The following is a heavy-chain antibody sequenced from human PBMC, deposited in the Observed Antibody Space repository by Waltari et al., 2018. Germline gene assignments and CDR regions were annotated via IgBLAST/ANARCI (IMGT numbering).Heavy chain of an antibody. CDR3: AREDYFRLDV. J-gene: IGHJ6*02. CDR1: GFTFSDLD. CDR2: ISTGGRSM. V-gene: IGHV3-11*01. Sequence: QMQLVESGGNLVKPGGSLRLTCAASGFTFSDLDMIWIRQAPGKGLEWVSKISTGGRSMTYADAVKGRFTISRDDAKKSLYLQMDSLRAEDTAIYYCAREDYFRLDVWGQGTTVTVSS.